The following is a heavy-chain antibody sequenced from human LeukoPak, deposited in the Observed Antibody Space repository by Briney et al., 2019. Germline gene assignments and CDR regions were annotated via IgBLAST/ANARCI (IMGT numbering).Heavy chain of an antibody. CDR2: ISYDGSNK. CDR1: GFTFSSYA. D-gene: IGHD3-22*01. Sequence: PGRSLRLSCAASGFTFSSYAMHWVRQAPGKGLEWVAVISYDGSNKYYADSVKGRFTISRDNSKNTLYLQMNSLRAEDTAVYYCARDYYDSSGYPDDWGQGTLVTVSS. CDR3: ARDYYDSSGYPDD. V-gene: IGHV3-30*04. J-gene: IGHJ4*02.